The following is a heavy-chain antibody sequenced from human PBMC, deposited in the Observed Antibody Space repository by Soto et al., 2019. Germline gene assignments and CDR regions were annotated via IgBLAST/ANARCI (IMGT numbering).Heavy chain of an antibody. CDR3: ARRVIGSSRAFDI. CDR1: GFTFSTYA. V-gene: IGHV3-23*01. Sequence: GGSLRLSCSASGFTFSTYAMHWVRQAPEKGLEWVAGISDGGDLTYNADSVRGRFTISRDNSRNTLYLQMNSLRAEDTAVYYCARRVIGSSRAFDIWGQGTMVTVSS. D-gene: IGHD3-10*01. CDR2: ISDGGDLT. J-gene: IGHJ3*02.